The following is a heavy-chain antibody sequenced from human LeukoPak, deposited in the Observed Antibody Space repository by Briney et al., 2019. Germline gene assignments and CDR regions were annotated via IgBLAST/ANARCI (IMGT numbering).Heavy chain of an antibody. CDR2: FYPQDGET. CDR3: ATFALFGVVNAYYFYY. Sequence: ASVKVSCKGSGYTLTDLSMHWVRKGPGEGLEWMGGFYPQDGETIYAQKFQGRVTMTEDTSTDTAYMELTSLKSEDTAVYYCATFALFGVVNAYYFYYWGQGTLVTVSS. CDR1: GYTLTDLS. D-gene: IGHD3-3*01. J-gene: IGHJ4*02. V-gene: IGHV1-24*01.